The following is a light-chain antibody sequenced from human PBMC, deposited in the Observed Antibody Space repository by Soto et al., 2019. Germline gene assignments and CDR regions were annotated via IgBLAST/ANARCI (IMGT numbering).Light chain of an antibody. CDR3: QQHHSYWT. CDR1: QNIRSR. CDR2: DAS. Sequence: DIQMTQSPSTLSASVGGIVPINRRASQNIRSRLAWFQQKPGKAPKLLIYDASSLESGVPQRFSGSGSGTEFTLTISSLQTDDFSTYYCQQHHSYWTFGQGTKVDIK. V-gene: IGKV1-5*01. J-gene: IGKJ1*01.